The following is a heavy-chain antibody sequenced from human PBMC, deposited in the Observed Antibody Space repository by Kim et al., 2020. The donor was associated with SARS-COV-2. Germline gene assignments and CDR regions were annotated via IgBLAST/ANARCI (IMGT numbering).Heavy chain of an antibody. J-gene: IGHJ5*02. CDR2: FDPEDGET. CDR3: ATVPPVGATAWGFDP. D-gene: IGHD1-26*01. V-gene: IGHV1-24*01. Sequence: ASVKVSCKVSGYTLTELSMHWVRQAPGKGLEWMGGFDPEDGETIYAQKFQGRVTMTEDTSTDTAYMELSSLRSEDTAVHYCATVPPVGATAWGFDPWGQGTLVTVSS. CDR1: GYTLTELS.